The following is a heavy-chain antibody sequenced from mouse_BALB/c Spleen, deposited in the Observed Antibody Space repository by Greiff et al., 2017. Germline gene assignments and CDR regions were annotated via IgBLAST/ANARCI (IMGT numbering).Heavy chain of an antibody. V-gene: IGHV7-3*02. D-gene: IGHD2-10*01. CDR3: ARSSYYGNYVYAMDY. J-gene: IGHJ4*01. Sequence: EVKLVESGGGLVQPGGSLRLSCATSGFTFTDYYMSWVRQPPGKALEWLGFIRNKANGYTTEYSASVKGRFTISRDNSQSILYLQMNTLRAEDSATYYCARSSYYGNYVYAMDYWGQGTSVTVSS. CDR2: IRNKANGYTT. CDR1: GFTFTDYY.